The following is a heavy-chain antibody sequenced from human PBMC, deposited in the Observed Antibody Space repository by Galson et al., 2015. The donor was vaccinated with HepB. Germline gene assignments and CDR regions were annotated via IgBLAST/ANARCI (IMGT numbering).Heavy chain of an antibody. CDR3: ATASAHGRSSIDI. Sequence: VKVSCKVSGYTFTDYYMHWVQQAPGKGLEWMGLVDPEDGETIYAEKFQGRVTITADTSTDTAYMELSSLRSEDTAVYYCATASAHGRSSIDIWGQGTMVTVSS. D-gene: IGHD1-14*01. V-gene: IGHV1-69-2*01. J-gene: IGHJ3*02. CDR2: VDPEDGET. CDR1: GYTFTDYY.